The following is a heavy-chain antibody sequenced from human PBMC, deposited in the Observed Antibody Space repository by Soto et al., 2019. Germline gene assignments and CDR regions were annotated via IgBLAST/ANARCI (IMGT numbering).Heavy chain of an antibody. Sequence: PSETLSLTCAVYGGSFSGYYWSWIRQPPGKGLEWIGEINHSGSTNYNPSLKSRVTISVDTSKNQFSLKLSSVTAADTAVYYCARIVEGSGSYYWFDYWGQGTLVTVSS. V-gene: IGHV4-34*01. J-gene: IGHJ4*02. CDR1: GGSFSGYY. D-gene: IGHD3-10*01. CDR2: INHSGST. CDR3: ARIVEGSGSYYWFDY.